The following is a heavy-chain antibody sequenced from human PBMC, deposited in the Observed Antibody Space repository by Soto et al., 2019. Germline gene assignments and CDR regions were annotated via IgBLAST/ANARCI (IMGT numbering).Heavy chain of an antibody. D-gene: IGHD5-18*01. J-gene: IGHJ4*02. V-gene: IGHV3-7*03. Sequence: QPGGSLRLSCAASGFTFSRYSMSWVRQAPGEGLEWVANIKPDRSEKDYVDSVRGRFTISRDNSKNSLFLQMNSLRAEDTAVYYCAKSTEEYQPWIQLWSIGYWGQGTLVTVSS. CDR2: IKPDRSEK. CDR1: GFTFSRYS. CDR3: AKSTEEYQPWIQLWSIGY.